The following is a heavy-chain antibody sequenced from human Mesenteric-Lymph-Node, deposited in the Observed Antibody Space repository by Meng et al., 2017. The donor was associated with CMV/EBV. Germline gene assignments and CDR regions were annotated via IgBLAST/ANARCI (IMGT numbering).Heavy chain of an antibody. V-gene: IGHV3-30*02. CDR1: GFPFSFYA. D-gene: IGHD4-11*01. J-gene: IGHJ6*02. Sequence: GGSLRLSCAASGFPFSFYAMSWVRQAPGKGLEWVAFIRYDGSNKYYADSVKGRFTISRDNSKNTLYLQMNSLRAEDTAVYYCAKDMGSNYYYYGIDVWGQGTTVTVSS. CDR3: AKDMGSNYYYYGIDV. CDR2: IRYDGSNK.